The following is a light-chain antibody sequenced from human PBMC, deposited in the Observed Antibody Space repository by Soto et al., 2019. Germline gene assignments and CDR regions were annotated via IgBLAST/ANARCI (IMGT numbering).Light chain of an antibody. CDR3: QQYNSCVYT. Sequence: DIVMTQSPATLSVSPGDRATLSCRASQSVSSNLAWYQQKPGQAPRLLIYGASTRATGIPARFSGSESGTEFTLTISSLQSEDFAAYYCQQYNSCVYTFGQGTKLEIK. V-gene: IGKV3-15*01. CDR2: GAS. J-gene: IGKJ2*01. CDR1: QSVSSN.